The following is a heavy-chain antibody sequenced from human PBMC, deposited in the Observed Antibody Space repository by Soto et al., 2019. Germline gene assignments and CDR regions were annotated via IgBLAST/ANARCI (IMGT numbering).Heavy chain of an antibody. D-gene: IGHD1-26*01. Sequence: QVQLQESGPGLVKPSGTLSLTCAVSGGSISSSNWWSWVRQPPGKGLEWIGEIYHSGSTNYNPSLKSRVTISVDKSKNQFSLKLSSVTAADTAVYYCARSPYSGRRREPPPRFDYWGQGTLVTVSS. V-gene: IGHV4-4*02. CDR2: IYHSGST. J-gene: IGHJ4*02. CDR3: ARSPYSGRRREPPPRFDY. CDR1: GGSISSSNW.